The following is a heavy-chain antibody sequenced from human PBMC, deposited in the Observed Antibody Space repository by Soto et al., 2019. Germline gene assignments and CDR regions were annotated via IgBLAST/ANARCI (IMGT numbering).Heavy chain of an antibody. Sequence: EVQLVESGGGLVQPGGSLRLSCAASGFTFSSYSMNWVRQAPGKGLEWVSYISSSSSTIYYADSVKGRFTISRDNAKNSLYLQMNSLRAEDTAVYYCAREPAYCTNGVCYVDYWGHGTLVTVSS. D-gene: IGHD2-8*01. CDR1: GFTFSSYS. V-gene: IGHV3-48*01. J-gene: IGHJ4*01. CDR3: AREPAYCTNGVCYVDY. CDR2: ISSSSSTI.